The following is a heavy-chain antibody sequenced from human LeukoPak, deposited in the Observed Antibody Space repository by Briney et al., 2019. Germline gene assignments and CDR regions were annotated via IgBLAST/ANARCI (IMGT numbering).Heavy chain of an antibody. V-gene: IGHV4-34*01. Sequence: TPSETLSLTCAVYVGSFSGYYRSWIRQPPGKGLEWIGEINNSGSTNYNSSLKSRLTISVDPSKNQFSLKLSSVTAADTAVYYCARGYYGSGSHCCHMDVWGKGTTITVS. CDR1: VGSFSGYY. CDR3: ARGYYGSGSHCCHMDV. CDR2: INNSGST. J-gene: IGHJ6*03. D-gene: IGHD3-10*01.